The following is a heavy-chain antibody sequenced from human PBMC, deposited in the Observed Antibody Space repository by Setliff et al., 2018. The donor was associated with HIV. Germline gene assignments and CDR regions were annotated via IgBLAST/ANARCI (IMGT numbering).Heavy chain of an antibody. CDR3: ARGVQSPPHYSYYYMDV. V-gene: IGHV1-69*02. Sequence: SVKVSCKASRSTFSSHTINWVRQAPGQGLDWMGRIIPILGVANYAQRFQGKVTITADKSTGTAYMELTSLRFDDTAMYYCARGVQSPPHYSYYYMDVWGEGTMVTVSS. D-gene: IGHD3-3*01. CDR1: RSTFSSHT. CDR2: IIPILGVA. J-gene: IGHJ6*03.